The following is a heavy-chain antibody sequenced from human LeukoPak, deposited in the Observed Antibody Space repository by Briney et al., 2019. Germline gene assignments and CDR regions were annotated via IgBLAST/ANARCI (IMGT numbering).Heavy chain of an antibody. CDR1: GFTFSNFA. CDR3: ARNEGMATVPNGYYYYGMDV. J-gene: IGHJ6*02. V-gene: IGHV3-21*01. D-gene: IGHD5-24*01. CDR2: ISSSSSYI. Sequence: PGGSLRLSCGASGFTFSNFAMSWVRQAPGKGLEWVSSISSSSSYIYYADSVKGRFTISRDNAKNSLYLQMNSLRAEDTAVYYCARNEGMATVPNGYYYYGMDVWGQGTTVTVSS.